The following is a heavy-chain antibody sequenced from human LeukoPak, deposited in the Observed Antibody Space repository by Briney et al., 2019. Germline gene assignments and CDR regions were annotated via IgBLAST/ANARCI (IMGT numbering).Heavy chain of an antibody. Sequence: SETLSLTCTVSGGSISSSRFNWGWIRQTPGKGLEWIGTIYYGGDTYHNPSLKSRVTMSRDTSNNQFSLRLTSVIAADTAVYYCARGSRSWYGSVNFDYWGQGTLVTVSS. J-gene: IGHJ4*02. CDR2: IYYGGDT. CDR3: ARGSRSWYGSVNFDY. CDR1: GGSISSSRFN. V-gene: IGHV4-39*07. D-gene: IGHD6-13*01.